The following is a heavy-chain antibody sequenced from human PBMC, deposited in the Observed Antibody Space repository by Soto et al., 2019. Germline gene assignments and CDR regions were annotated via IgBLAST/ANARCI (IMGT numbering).Heavy chain of an antibody. CDR3: ARDGGIAAAGDYYYYGMDV. CDR1: GYTFTSYY. J-gene: IGHJ6*02. Sequence: RASVKVSCKASGYTFTSYYMHWVRQAPGQGLEWMGIINPSGGSTSYAQKFQGRVTMTRDTSTSTVYMELSSLRSEDTAVYYCARDGGIAAAGDYYYYGMDVWGQGTTVTVSS. D-gene: IGHD6-13*01. V-gene: IGHV1-46*01. CDR2: INPSGGST.